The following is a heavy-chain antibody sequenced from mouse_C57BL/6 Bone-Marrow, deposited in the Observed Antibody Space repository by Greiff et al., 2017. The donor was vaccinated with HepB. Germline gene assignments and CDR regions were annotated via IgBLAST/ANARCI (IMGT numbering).Heavy chain of an antibody. CDR1: GFTFSDYG. J-gene: IGHJ3*01. V-gene: IGHV5-17*01. CDR3: AKIYYDYLAWFAY. D-gene: IGHD2-4*01. Sequence: EVKLMESGGGLVKPGGSLKLSCAASGFTFSDYGMHWVRQAPEKGLEWVAYISSGSSTIYYADTVKGRFTISRDNAKNTLFLQMTSLRSEDTAMYYCAKIYYDYLAWFAYWGQGTLVTVSA. CDR2: ISSGSSTI.